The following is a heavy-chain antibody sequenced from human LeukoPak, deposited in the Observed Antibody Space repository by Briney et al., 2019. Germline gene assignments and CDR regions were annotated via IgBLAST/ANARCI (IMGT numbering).Heavy chain of an antibody. CDR3: ARVGYDILTGSYYYYSYMDV. D-gene: IGHD3-9*01. J-gene: IGHJ6*03. V-gene: IGHV3-33*01. CDR2: IWYDGSNK. CDR1: GFTFSSYG. Sequence: GGSLRLSCAASGFTFSSYGMHWGREAAGKGLEGVAVIWYDGSNKYYADSVKGRFTIPRDNSKTTLYLQMNSLRAEDTAVYYCARVGYDILTGSYYYYSYMDVWGKGTTVTVS.